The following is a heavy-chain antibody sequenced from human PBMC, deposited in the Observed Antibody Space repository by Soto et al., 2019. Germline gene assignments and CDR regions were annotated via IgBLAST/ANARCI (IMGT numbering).Heavy chain of an antibody. CDR2: IKGETDGGTT. D-gene: IGHD5-18*01. J-gene: IGHJ4*02. CDR3: TTDPLPAMARGEGYFYY. V-gene: IGHV3-15*01. CDR1: GFTFNNVW. Sequence: EVQLVESGGGLVTPGGSLRLSCVASGFTFNNVWMTWVRQAPGKGLEWVGHIKGETDGGTTDYAAPVKGRFTISRDDSKNTLFLQMSSLKTEDTGVYYCTTDPLPAMARGEGYFYYWGQGTLVTVSS.